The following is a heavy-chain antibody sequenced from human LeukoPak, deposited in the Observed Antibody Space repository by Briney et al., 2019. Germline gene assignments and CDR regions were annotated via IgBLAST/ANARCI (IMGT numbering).Heavy chain of an antibody. J-gene: IGHJ4*02. Sequence: GGSLRLSCAASGFTVSSNYMSWVRQAPGKGLEWVSVIYSGGSTYYADSVKGRFTISRDNTKNTVYLQMNSLRADDTAAYYCAKRNGQNFYFDYWGQGTLVTVSS. CDR2: IYSGGST. D-gene: IGHD5-24*01. V-gene: IGHV3-53*01. CDR1: GFTVSSNY. CDR3: AKRNGQNFYFDY.